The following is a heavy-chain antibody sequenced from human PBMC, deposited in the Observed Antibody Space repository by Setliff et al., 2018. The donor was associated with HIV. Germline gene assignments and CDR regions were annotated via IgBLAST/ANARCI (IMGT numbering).Heavy chain of an antibody. CDR2: INTSGGSA. Sequence: ASVKVSCKASGYTFTSYPVHWVRQAPGQGLEWMGVINTSGGSAGYAEKFRGRVTMTRDESTSTAYMELSSLRSEDTAVYYCARVGRSSSSFFDYWGQGTLVTVSS. J-gene: IGHJ4*02. V-gene: IGHV1-46*01. CDR1: GYTFTSYP. CDR3: ARVGRSSSSFFDY. D-gene: IGHD6-6*01.